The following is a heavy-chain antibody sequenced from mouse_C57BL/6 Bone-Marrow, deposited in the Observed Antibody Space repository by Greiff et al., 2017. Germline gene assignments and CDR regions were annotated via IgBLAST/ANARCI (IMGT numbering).Heavy chain of an antibody. Sequence: QVQLQQPGAELVKPGASVKMSCKASGYTFTSYWITWVKQRPGQGLEWIGDIYPGSGSTNYNEKFKSKATLTVDTSSSTAYMQLSSLTSEDSAVYYGARENYWYYGSSYEYWGQGTTLTVSS. D-gene: IGHD1-1*01. CDR1: GYTFTSYW. J-gene: IGHJ2*01. V-gene: IGHV1-55*01. CDR3: ARENYWYYGSSYEY. CDR2: IYPGSGST.